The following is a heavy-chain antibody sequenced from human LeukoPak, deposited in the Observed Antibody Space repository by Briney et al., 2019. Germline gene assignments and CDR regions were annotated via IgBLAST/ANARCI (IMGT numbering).Heavy chain of an antibody. CDR1: GYSFPNYW. V-gene: IGHV5-51*01. CDR2: IYPGDSDT. Sequence: GESLKISCKGSGYSFPNYWIGWVRQMPGKGLEWMGIIYPGDSDTRCSPSFQGQVTISADKSISTAYLQWSSLEASDTAMYYCARLSVLDTAMVPFDYWGQGTLVTVSS. J-gene: IGHJ4*02. D-gene: IGHD5-18*01. CDR3: ARLSVLDTAMVPFDY.